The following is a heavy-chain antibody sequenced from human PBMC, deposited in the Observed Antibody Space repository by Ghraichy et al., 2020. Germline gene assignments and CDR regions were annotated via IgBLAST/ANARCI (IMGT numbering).Heavy chain of an antibody. CDR2: IKQDGSEK. J-gene: IGHJ4*02. D-gene: IGHD2-21*01. V-gene: IGHV3-7*01. CDR1: GFTLSDYW. CDR3: ARDSGWVIDY. Sequence: GESLNISCAASGFTLSDYWMNWVRQAPGKGPEWVAIIKQDGSEKHYVDSVKGRFTISRDNAKNSLHLQMNSLRVDDTAVYYCARDSGWVIDYWGQGNLVTVSS.